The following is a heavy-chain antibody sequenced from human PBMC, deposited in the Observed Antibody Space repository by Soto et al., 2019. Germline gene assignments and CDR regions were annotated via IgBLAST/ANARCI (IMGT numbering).Heavy chain of an antibody. CDR1: GATFSSYA. CDR2: IIPIFGTA. D-gene: IGHD6-6*01. J-gene: IGHJ4*02. Sequence: SVKVSCKASGATFSSYAISWVRQAPGQGLEWMGGIIPIFGTANYAQKFQGRVTITADESTSTAYMELSSLRSEDTAVYYCARGGIAARAASFDYWGQGTLVTVSS. CDR3: ARGGIAARAASFDY. V-gene: IGHV1-69*13.